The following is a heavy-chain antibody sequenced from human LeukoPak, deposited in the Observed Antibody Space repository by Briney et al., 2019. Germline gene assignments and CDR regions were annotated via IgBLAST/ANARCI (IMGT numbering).Heavy chain of an antibody. CDR2: TQQDGSEN. CDR1: GFTFSSYW. V-gene: IGHV3-7*01. J-gene: IGHJ4*02. Sequence: GGSLRLSCAASGFTFSSYWMSWVRQAPGKGLEWVANTQQDGSENYYVDSAKGRFTISRDNAKNSLYLQMNSLRAEDRAVYYCARDLTNEYSSGWYAYYFDYWGEGTLVTVSS. CDR3: ARDLTNEYSSGWYAYYFDY. D-gene: IGHD6-19*01.